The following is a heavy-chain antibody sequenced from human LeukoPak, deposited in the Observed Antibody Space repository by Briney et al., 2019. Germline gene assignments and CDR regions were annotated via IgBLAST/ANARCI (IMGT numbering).Heavy chain of an antibody. CDR3: AKGLLWFGELSDAFDI. CDR1: GFTFSSCW. D-gene: IGHD3-10*01. J-gene: IGHJ3*02. V-gene: IGHV3-7*03. Sequence: PGGSLRLSCAASGFTFSSCWMSWVRQAPGKGLEWVANIKQDGSEKYYVDSVKGRFTISRDDAKNSLYLQMNSLRAEDTALYYCAKGLLWFGELSDAFDIWGQGTMVTVSS. CDR2: IKQDGSEK.